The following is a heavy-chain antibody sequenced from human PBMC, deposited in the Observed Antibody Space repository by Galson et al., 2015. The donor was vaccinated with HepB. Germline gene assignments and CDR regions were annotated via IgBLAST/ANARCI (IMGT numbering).Heavy chain of an antibody. V-gene: IGHV1-69*10. Sequence: SVKVSCKASGGTFSSYAISWMRQAPGQGLEWMGGIIPIFGIANFAQKFQGRVTITADKSTSTAYMELSSLRSEDTAVYYCAKQATITDAFDIWGQGTMVTVSS. CDR1: GGTFSSYA. CDR2: IIPIFGIA. D-gene: IGHD5-24*01. CDR3: AKQATITDAFDI. J-gene: IGHJ3*02.